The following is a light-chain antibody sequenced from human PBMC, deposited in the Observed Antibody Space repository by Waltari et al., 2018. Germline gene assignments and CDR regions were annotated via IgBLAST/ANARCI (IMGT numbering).Light chain of an antibody. CDR2: QDK. J-gene: IGLJ2*01. Sequence: SYELTQPHSVSVSPGQTASITCSGDDLGDEYVCWYQQKPGQSPVVVIYQDKKRPSGIPERFSGSNSGNTATLTISETQAMDEADYYCQAWDSNTVVFGGGTKVTVL. V-gene: IGLV3-1*01. CDR1: DLGDEY. CDR3: QAWDSNTVV.